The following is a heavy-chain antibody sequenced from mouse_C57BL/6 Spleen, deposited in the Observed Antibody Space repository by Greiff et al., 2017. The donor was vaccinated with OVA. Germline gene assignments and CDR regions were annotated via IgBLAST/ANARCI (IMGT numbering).Heavy chain of an antibody. CDR2: IYPGDGDT. J-gene: IGHJ4*01. CDR3: ASSLLRIAMDD. Sequence: VQLQQSGAELVKPGASVKISCKASGYAFSSYWMNWVKQRPGKGLEWIGQIYPGDGDTNYNGKFKGKATLTADKSSSTAYMQLSSLTSEDSAVYFCASSLLRIAMDDWGQGTSVTVSS. V-gene: IGHV1-80*01. CDR1: GYAFSSYW. D-gene: IGHD1-2*01.